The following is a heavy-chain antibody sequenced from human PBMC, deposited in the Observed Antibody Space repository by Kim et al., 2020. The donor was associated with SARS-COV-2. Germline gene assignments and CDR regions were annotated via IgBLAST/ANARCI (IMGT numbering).Heavy chain of an antibody. CDR2: IKSKTDGGTT. V-gene: IGHV3-15*01. Sequence: GGSLRLSCAASGFTFSNAWMSWVRQAPGKGLEWVGRIKSKTDGGTTDYAAPVKGRFTISRDDSKNTLYLQMNSLKTEDTAVYYCTTDGGARARGHRITMVRGATRGYWGQGTLVTVSS. CDR3: TTDGGARARGHRITMVRGATRGY. CDR1: GFTFSNAW. J-gene: IGHJ4*02. D-gene: IGHD3-10*01.